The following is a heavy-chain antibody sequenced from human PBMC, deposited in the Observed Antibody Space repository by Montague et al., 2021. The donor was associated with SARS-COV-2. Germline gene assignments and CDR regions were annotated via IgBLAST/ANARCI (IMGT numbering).Heavy chain of an antibody. V-gene: IGHV4-39*02. CDR1: GGSISSSNYY. Sequence: SETLSLTCTVSGGSISSSNYYWDWIRQPPGKGLEWIGSIYDSGSTYYNPSLKSRVTMSVDPSKNHFSLKLSSVTAADTAVYYCARRGRKLLPVATTIGGFDIGGQGTMVTVSS. J-gene: IGHJ3*02. CDR3: ARRGRKLLPVATTIGGFDI. D-gene: IGHD5-12*01. CDR2: IYDSGST.